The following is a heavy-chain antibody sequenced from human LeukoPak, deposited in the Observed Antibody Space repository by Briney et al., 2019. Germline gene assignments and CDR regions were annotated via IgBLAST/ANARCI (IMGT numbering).Heavy chain of an antibody. Sequence: GGSLRLSCAASGLTFSSYSMNWVRQAPGKGLEWVSYISSSSSTIYYADSVKGRFTISRDNAKNSLYLQMNSLRDEDTAVYYCARDLVVAATGDVDYWGQGTLVTVSS. CDR1: GLTFSSYS. D-gene: IGHD2-15*01. CDR3: ARDLVVAATGDVDY. J-gene: IGHJ4*02. V-gene: IGHV3-48*02. CDR2: ISSSSSTI.